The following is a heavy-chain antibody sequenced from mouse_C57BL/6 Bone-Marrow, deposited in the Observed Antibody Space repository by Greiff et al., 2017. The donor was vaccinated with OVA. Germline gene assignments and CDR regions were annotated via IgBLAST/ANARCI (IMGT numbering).Heavy chain of an antibody. CDR2: INPNYGTT. CDR1: GYSFTDYN. CDR3: ARLTTVVATKVDY. J-gene: IGHJ2*01. D-gene: IGHD1-1*01. Sequence: EVQLQPSGPELVQPGASVKISCKASGYSFTDYNMNWVKQSNGKSLEWIGVINPNYGTTSYNQKFKGKATLTVDQSSSTAYMQLNSLTSEDSAVYYCARLTTVVATKVDYWGQGTTLTVSS. V-gene: IGHV1-39*01.